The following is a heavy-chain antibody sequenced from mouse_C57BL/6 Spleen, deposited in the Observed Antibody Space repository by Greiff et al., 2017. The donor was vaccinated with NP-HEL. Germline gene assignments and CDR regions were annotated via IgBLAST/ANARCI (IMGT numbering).Heavy chain of an antibody. D-gene: IGHD2-3*01. CDR3: ARQDGYYRYFDV. J-gene: IGHJ1*03. V-gene: IGHV5-2*01. CDR2: INSDGGST. Sequence: EVKLVESGGGLVQPGESLKLSCESNEYEFPSHDMSWVRQTPEQRLELVAAINSDGGSTYYPDTMGRRFIISRDNTKKTLYLQMSSLRSEDTALYYCARQDGYYRYFDVWGTGTTVTVSS. CDR1: EYEFPSHD.